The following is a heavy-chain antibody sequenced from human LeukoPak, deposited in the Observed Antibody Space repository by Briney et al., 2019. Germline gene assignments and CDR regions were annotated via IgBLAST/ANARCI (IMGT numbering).Heavy chain of an antibody. CDR1: GFTFSSYS. Sequence: GGSLRLSCAASGFTFSSYSMNWVRQAPGKGLEWVSSITSSSSYIYYADSVKGRFTISRDNAKNSLYLQMNSLRAEDTALYYCARGSPRGSYGWFDPWGQGSLVTVSS. CDR2: ITSSSSYI. V-gene: IGHV3-21*04. J-gene: IGHJ5*02. D-gene: IGHD3-16*01. CDR3: ARGSPRGSYGWFDP.